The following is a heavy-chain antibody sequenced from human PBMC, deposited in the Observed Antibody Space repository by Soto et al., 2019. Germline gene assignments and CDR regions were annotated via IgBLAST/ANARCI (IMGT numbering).Heavy chain of an antibody. CDR2: MWYDGSNQ. Sequence: QVQLVESGGGVVQPGRSLRLSCAASGFTFSSYGFYWVRQAPGKGLEWVAVMWYDGSNQFYGDSVKGRFTISRDNSKNTVYRQMNSLRAEDTAVYYCGREGCIESANTGIDYWGQGTPVTVSS. J-gene: IGHJ4*02. CDR3: GREGCIESANTGIDY. D-gene: IGHD6-13*01. V-gene: IGHV3-33*01. CDR1: GFTFSSYG.